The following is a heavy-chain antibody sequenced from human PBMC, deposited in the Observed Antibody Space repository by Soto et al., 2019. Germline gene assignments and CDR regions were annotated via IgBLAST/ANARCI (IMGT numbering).Heavy chain of an antibody. V-gene: IGHV4-31*03. CDR1: GGSITSGGIY. Sequence: QVKLQESGPGLVQPAQTLSLSCTVSGGSITSGGIYWSWLRQHPRQGLEWIGYIYHSGSTTYNPSLTSRVTISVDTSKNQFSLTVTSLXXXXXAVYYCARFNSRSGTEYFDYWGQGTLVTVSS. CDR2: IYHSGST. D-gene: IGHD6-19*01. CDR3: ARFNSRSGTEYFDY. J-gene: IGHJ4*02.